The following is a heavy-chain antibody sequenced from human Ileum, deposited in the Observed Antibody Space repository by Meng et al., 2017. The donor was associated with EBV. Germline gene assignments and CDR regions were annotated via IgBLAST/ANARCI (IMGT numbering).Heavy chain of an antibody. CDR2: IIHGGSP. V-gene: IGHV4-34*12. J-gene: IGHJ4*02. CDR1: GGSLSGAY. Sequence: QVQRPEWGRGLLKPSGPLSLTCAVNGGSLSGAYWNWIRQPPGKGLEWIGEIIHGGSPSYNPSLKSRVTISIDTSKNQLSLMLSSVTAADTAVYYCARRPTGIDYWGQGTLVTVSS. CDR3: ARRPTGIDY. D-gene: IGHD2-8*02.